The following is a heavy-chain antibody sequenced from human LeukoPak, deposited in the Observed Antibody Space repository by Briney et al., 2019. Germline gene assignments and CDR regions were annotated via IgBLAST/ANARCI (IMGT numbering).Heavy chain of an antibody. CDR1: GNTFAGHN. CDR2: INPDRGGT. J-gene: IGHJ4*02. CDR3: AISIQAAAIPAFDY. Sequence: GASVNVSCKAPGNTFAGHNIHWMRQAPGQGLELMGWINPDRGGTDYARQFQGRVTMTSDTSIRAAYMELSSLVSEDSAVYFCAISIQAAAIPAFDYWGQGTLVTVSS. D-gene: IGHD6-25*01. V-gene: IGHV1-2*02.